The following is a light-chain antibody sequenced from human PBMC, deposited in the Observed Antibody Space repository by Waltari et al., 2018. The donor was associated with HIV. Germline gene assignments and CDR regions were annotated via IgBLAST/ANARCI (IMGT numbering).Light chain of an antibody. CDR3: QQYNNWPPYT. Sequence: EIVMTQSPATLSVSPGERATLSCRASQSVSSNLAWYQQKPGQAPRLLIYGASTRATGIPARFSGSGSGTEFTLTISSLQSEDFAVYYCQQYNNWPPYTFGQGTMLDIK. CDR2: GAS. V-gene: IGKV3-15*01. J-gene: IGKJ2*01. CDR1: QSVSSN.